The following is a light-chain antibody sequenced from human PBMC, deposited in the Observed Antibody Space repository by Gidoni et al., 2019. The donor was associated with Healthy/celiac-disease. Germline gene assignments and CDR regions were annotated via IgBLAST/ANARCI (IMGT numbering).Light chain of an antibody. Sequence: SVLTQPPPVSCAPGQRVTISCTGSSSNIVAGYDVHWYQQLPGTAPKLLFYVTSNRPSGVPDRFSGSKSGTSASLAITGLQAEDEADYYCQSYDSSLSVVVFGGGTKLTVL. CDR3: QSYDSSLSVVV. J-gene: IGLJ2*01. CDR1: SSNIVAGYD. V-gene: IGLV1-40*01. CDR2: VTS.